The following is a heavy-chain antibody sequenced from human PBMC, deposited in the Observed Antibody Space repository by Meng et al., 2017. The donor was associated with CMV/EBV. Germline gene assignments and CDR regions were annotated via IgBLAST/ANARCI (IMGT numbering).Heavy chain of an antibody. CDR3: AREEIGLDP. D-gene: IGHD3/OR15-3a*01. Sequence: EQVAEPAPGRCNPSPTQSPTFTVSGGSNSIGDYYWSWIRQPPGKCLEWIGYIYYSGSTYYNPSLRIRVTISVDTSKNQFSLKLSSVTAADTALYYCAREEIGLDPWGQGTLVTVSS. V-gene: IGHV4-30-4*08. J-gene: IGHJ5*02. CDR2: IYYSGST. CDR1: GGSNSIGDYY.